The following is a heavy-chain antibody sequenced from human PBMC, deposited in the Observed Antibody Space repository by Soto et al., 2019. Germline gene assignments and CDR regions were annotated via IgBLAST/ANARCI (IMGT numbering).Heavy chain of an antibody. Sequence: ASVKVSCKASGYTFTSYDINWVRQATGQGLEWMGWMNPNSGNTGYAQKFQGRVTMTRNTSISTAYMELSSLRSEDTAVYYCARPTEGSGYSISDYWGQGTLVTVSS. J-gene: IGHJ4*02. D-gene: IGHD3-22*01. CDR1: GYTFTSYD. CDR3: ARPTEGSGYSISDY. CDR2: MNPNSGNT. V-gene: IGHV1-8*01.